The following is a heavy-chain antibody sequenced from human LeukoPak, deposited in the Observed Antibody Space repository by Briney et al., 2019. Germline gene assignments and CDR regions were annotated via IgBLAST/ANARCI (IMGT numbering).Heavy chain of an antibody. D-gene: IGHD2-2*01. J-gene: IGHJ5*02. CDR1: GGSFSGYY. CDR3: ARRSSTAWFDP. CDR2: INHSGST. V-gene: IGHV4-34*01. Sequence: SETLSLTCAVYGGSFSGYYWSWTRQPPGKGLEWIGEINHSGSTNYNPSLKSRVTISVDTSKNQFSLKLSSVTAADTAVYYCARRSSTAWFDPWGQGTLVTVSS.